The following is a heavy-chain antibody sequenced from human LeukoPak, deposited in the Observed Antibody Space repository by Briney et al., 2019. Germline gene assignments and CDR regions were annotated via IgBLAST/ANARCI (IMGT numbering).Heavy chain of an antibody. J-gene: IGHJ3*02. D-gene: IGHD3-22*01. CDR1: GYTFTSYD. CDR3: ASYYYDSSGYYWAFDI. CDR2: MNPNSGNT. V-gene: IGHV1-8*01. Sequence: ASVKVSCKASGYTFTSYDISWVRQATGQGLEWMGWMNPNSGNTGYAQKFQGRVIMTRNTSISTAYMELSSLRSEDTAVYYCASYYYDSSGYYWAFDIWGQGTMVTVSS.